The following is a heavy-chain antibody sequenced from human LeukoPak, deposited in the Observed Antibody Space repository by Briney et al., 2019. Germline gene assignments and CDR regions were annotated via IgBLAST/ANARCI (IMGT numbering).Heavy chain of an antibody. CDR3: ARDRCSGGSCYDAYYYYMDV. D-gene: IGHD2-15*01. CDR1: GFTFNSYN. Sequence: PGGSLRLSCAASGFTFNSYNVNWVRQAPGKGLEWVSSMSSSSDYSYYADSVRGRFTISRDNAKNSLYLQMNSLRAEDTAVYYCARDRCSGGSCYDAYYYYMDVWGKGTTVTVSS. V-gene: IGHV3-21*01. CDR2: MSSSSDYS. J-gene: IGHJ6*03.